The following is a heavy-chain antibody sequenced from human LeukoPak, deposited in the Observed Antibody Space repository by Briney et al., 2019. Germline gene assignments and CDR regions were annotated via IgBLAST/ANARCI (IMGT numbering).Heavy chain of an antibody. Sequence: GGSLRLSCAASGFTFSSYAMNWVRQAPGKGLEWVSAISSSGISTYYADSVKGRFTISRDNSKNTLYLQMNSLRAEDTAVYYCAKAPANYVDTAMGTFDYWGQGTLVTVSS. CDR1: GFTFSSYA. V-gene: IGHV3-23*01. D-gene: IGHD5-18*01. CDR3: AKAPANYVDTAMGTFDY. CDR2: ISSSGIST. J-gene: IGHJ4*02.